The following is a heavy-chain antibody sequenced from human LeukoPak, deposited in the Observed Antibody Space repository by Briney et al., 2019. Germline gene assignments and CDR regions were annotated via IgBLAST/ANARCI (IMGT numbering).Heavy chain of an antibody. J-gene: IGHJ4*02. CDR3: GAGHPRVDY. Sequence: ASVKVSCKASGYTFTGYYMHWVRQAPGQGLEWMGWINPNSGGTNYAQSLQGRITMTTDTSTNTAYMELSSLRSDDTAVYYCGAGHPRVDYWGQGTLVTVSS. CDR2: INPNSGGT. V-gene: IGHV1-2*02. CDR1: GYTFTGYY.